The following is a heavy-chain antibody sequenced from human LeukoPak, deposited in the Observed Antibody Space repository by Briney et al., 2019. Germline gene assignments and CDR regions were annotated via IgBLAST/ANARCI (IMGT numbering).Heavy chain of an antibody. J-gene: IGHJ6*02. V-gene: IGHV3-23*01. CDR2: FIGSSGNT. CDR1: GXTFSSYA. CDR3: AKARSYYYYGLDV. Sequence: GGSLRLSCAASGXTFSSYAMSWVRQAPGKGLEWVSTFIGSSGNTYYGDSVKGRFTVSRDNSKNALYLQMNSLRVEDTAVYYCAKARSYYYYGLDVWGQGTTVTVSS.